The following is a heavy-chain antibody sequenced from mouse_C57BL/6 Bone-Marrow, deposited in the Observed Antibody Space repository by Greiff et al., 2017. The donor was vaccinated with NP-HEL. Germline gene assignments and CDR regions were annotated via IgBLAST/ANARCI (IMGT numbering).Heavy chain of an antibody. CDR3: ARWGYYGSSPDY. Sequence: QVQLQQPGAELVRPGTSVKLSCKASGYTFTSYWMHWVKQRPGQGLEWIGVIDPSDSYTNYNQKFKGKATLTVDTSSSTAYMQLSSLTSEDSAVYYCARWGYYGSSPDYWGQGTTLTVSS. CDR1: GYTFTSYW. D-gene: IGHD1-1*01. CDR2: IDPSDSYT. V-gene: IGHV1-59*01. J-gene: IGHJ2*01.